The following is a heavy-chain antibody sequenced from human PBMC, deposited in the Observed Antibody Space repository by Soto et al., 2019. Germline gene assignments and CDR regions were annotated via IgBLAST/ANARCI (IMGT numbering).Heavy chain of an antibody. CDR1: GFTFSTYW. Sequence: EVQLVESGGGLVQPGGSLRLSCAASGFTFSTYWMTWVRQAPGKGLEWVANIKQDGSEKYYVDSVKGRFTISRDNNKNSLFLQMSSLRAEDTALYYCARDKAVGVTTGSSFHYWGQGTLVTVSS. D-gene: IGHD1-26*01. V-gene: IGHV3-7*01. CDR2: IKQDGSEK. J-gene: IGHJ4*02. CDR3: ARDKAVGVTTGSSFHY.